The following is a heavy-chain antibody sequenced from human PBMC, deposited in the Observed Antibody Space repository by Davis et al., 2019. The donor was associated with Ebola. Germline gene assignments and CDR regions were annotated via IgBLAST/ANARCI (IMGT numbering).Heavy chain of an antibody. CDR1: GGSISSYY. CDR2: IYYSGST. D-gene: IGHD5-18*01. CDR3: ARHGGEGYSYAVDY. V-gene: IGHV4-59*08. Sequence: GSLRLSCTVSGGSISSYYWSWIRQPPGKGLEWIGYIYYSGSTNYNPSLKSRVTISVDTSKNQFSLKLSSVTAADTAVYYCARHGGEGYSYAVDYWGQGTLVTVSS. J-gene: IGHJ4*02.